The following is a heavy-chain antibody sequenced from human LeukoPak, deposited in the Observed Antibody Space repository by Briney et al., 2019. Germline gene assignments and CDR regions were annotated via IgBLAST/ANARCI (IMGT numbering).Heavy chain of an antibody. D-gene: IGHD2-15*01. CDR3: AKSPWGGSDAPDY. CDR2: ISYDGSNK. CDR1: GFTFSSYG. J-gene: IGHJ4*02. Sequence: GGSLRLSCAASGFTFSSYGMHWVRQAPGKGLEWVAVISYDGSNKHYADSVKGRFTISRDNSKNTLYLQMNSLRAEDTAVYYCAKSPWGGSDAPDYWGQGTLVTVSS. V-gene: IGHV3-30*18.